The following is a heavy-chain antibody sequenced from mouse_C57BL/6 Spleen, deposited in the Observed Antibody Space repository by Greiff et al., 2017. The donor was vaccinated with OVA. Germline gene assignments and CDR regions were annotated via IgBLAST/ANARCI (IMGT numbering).Heavy chain of an antibody. CDR1: GYTFTSYW. D-gene: IGHD2-4*01. CDR3: ARSIGYYDYERYFDY. Sequence: VQLQQPGAELVMPGASVKLSCKASGYTFTSYWMHWVKQRPGQGLEWIGEIDPSDSYTNYNQTFKGKSTLTVDKSSSTAYMQLSSLTSEDSAVYYCARSIGYYDYERYFDYWGQGTTLTVSS. CDR2: IDPSDSYT. J-gene: IGHJ2*01. V-gene: IGHV1-69*01.